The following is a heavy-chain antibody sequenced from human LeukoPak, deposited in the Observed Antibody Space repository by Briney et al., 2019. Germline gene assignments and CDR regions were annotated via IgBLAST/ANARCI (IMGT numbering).Heavy chain of an antibody. V-gene: IGHV4-34*01. J-gene: IGHJ6*02. CDR1: GGSFSGYY. CDR2: INHSGST. CDR3: ARAGGWALHYGMDV. D-gene: IGHD3-16*01. Sequence: SETLSLTCAVYGGSFSGYYWSWLRQPPGKGLEWIGEINHSGSTNYNPSLKSRVTISVDTSKNQFSLKLSSVTAADTAVYYCARAGGWALHYGMDVWGQGTTVTVSS.